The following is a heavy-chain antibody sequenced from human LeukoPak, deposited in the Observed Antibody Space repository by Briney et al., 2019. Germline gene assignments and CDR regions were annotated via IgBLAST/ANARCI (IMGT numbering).Heavy chain of an antibody. Sequence: ASVKVSCKASGYTFTGYYMHWVRQAPGQGLEWMGWINPNSGGTNFAQKFQGRVTMTRDTSISTAYMELSRLRSDDTAVYYCARGYLLFQDYYDSSGYFDYWGQGTLVTVSS. CDR1: GYTFTGYY. CDR3: ARGYLLFQDYYDSSGYFDY. CDR2: INPNSGGT. J-gene: IGHJ4*02. V-gene: IGHV1-2*02. D-gene: IGHD3-22*01.